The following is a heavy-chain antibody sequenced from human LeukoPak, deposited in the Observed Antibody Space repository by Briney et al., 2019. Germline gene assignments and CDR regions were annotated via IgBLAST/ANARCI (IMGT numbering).Heavy chain of an antibody. D-gene: IGHD3-9*01. CDR1: GFTFSSYE. CDR3: ARDGNYDINSNNDY. Sequence: GGSLRLSCAASGFTFSSYEMNWVRQAPGKGLEWVSYISSSSSTIYYADSVKGRFTISRDNAKNSLYLQMNSLRAEDTAVYYCARDGNYDINSNNDYWGQGTLVTVSS. J-gene: IGHJ4*02. V-gene: IGHV3-48*01. CDR2: ISSSSSTI.